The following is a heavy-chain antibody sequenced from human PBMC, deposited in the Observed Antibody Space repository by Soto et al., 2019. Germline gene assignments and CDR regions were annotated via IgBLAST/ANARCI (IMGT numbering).Heavy chain of an antibody. CDR3: AKKSTGTGSCSKGCVDS. Sequence: GESLRLSCAASGFSFSNHSMSWVSQAPGKGLEWVSSLSGDTRDTYAADSVKGRFTISRDNSKNTVYLQMTSLRADDTALYFSAKKSTGTGSCSKGCVDSGGQGTMVTVSS. J-gene: IGHJ5*01. CDR1: GFSFSNHS. D-gene: IGHD2-2*01. V-gene: IGHV3-23*01. CDR2: LSGDTRDT.